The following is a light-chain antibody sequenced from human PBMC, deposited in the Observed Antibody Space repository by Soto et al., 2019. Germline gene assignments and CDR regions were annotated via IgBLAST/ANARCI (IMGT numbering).Light chain of an antibody. CDR2: EVS. CDR3: ASYTSSSTSVI. J-gene: IGLJ2*01. Sequence: QSALTQPASISGSPGQSITISCTGTSSDIGGYKHVSWYQQHPGKAPKLIIFEVSNRPSGISSRFSGSKSGNTASLTISGLQAEDEADYYCASYTSSSTSVIFGRGTKLTVL. CDR1: SSDIGGYKH. V-gene: IGLV2-14*01.